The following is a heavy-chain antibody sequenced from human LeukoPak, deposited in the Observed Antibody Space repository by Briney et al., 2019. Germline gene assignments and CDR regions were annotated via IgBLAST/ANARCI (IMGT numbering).Heavy chain of an antibody. Sequence: QPGRSLRLSCAASGFTFSTYGIHWVRQAPGKGLEWVSVIYTDDTTYYAGSVRGRFTISRDSFKNTLYLHMTSVRAEDTAVYYCAKGGMVRGPLPYYNMDVWGQGTTVTVSS. CDR3: AKGGMVRGPLPYYNMDV. V-gene: IGHV3-NL1*01. J-gene: IGHJ6*02. D-gene: IGHD3-10*01. CDR1: GFTFSTYG. CDR2: IYTDDTT.